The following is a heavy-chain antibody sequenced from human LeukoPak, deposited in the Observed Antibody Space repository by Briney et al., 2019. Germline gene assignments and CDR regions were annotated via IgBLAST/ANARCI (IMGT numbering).Heavy chain of an antibody. J-gene: IGHJ6*03. Sequence: SETLSLTCTVSGGSISSYYWSWIRQPPGKGLEWIGDIYYSGSTNYNPSLKSRVTISLGTSKNQFSLKLTSVTAGGTAVYYCARRRTTGLAGYMDVWGLGTTVPVSS. CDR1: GGSISSYY. V-gene: IGHV4-59*08. CDR3: ARRRTTGLAGYMDV. D-gene: IGHD2-2*01. CDR2: IYYSGST.